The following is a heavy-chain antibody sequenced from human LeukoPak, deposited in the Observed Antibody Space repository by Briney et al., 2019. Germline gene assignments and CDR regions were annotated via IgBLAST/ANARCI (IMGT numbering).Heavy chain of an antibody. CDR1: GFTLSSYW. V-gene: IGHV3-74*03. D-gene: IGHD1-26*01. CDR2: ITSDGSST. CDR3: ARDLTGAVFDF. Sequence: GGSLRLSCAASGFTLSSYWMHWVRQAPGKGLVCVSRITSDGSSTTYADSVRGRFTISRDNAKNTVYLQMNSLRAEDTAVYYCARDLTGAVFDFWGQGTPVTVSS. J-gene: IGHJ4*02.